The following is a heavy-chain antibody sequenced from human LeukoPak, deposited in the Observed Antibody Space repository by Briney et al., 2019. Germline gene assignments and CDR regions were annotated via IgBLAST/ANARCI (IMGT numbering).Heavy chain of an antibody. V-gene: IGHV3-74*01. Sequence: PGGSLRLSCAASGFTVSSYGMHWVRQAPGKGLVWVSRISSDGSSTIYADSVKGRFTIARDNAENSLYPQMNSLSAEDTAVYYCARFRGSNGMDVWGQGTSVTVSS. J-gene: IGHJ6*02. CDR1: GFTVSSYG. CDR3: ARFRGSNGMDV. CDR2: ISSDGSST.